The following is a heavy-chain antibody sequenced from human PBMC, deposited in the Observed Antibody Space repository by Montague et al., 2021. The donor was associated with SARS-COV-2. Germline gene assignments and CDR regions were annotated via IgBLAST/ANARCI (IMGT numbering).Heavy chain of an antibody. V-gene: IGHV4-59*01. CDR2: IYYSGRT. D-gene: IGHD5-18*01. CDR1: GGSISDYY. J-gene: IGHJ2*01. CDR3: AGDFRIQLWQTNGYFGL. Sequence: SETLSLTFTVTGGSISDYYWSKIRQPPGKGLDWIGNIYYSGRTNYKPSLKSRVTMSVDTSKNQFSLNLSSVTAANTAVYYCAGDFRIQLWQTNGYFGLWVRGTLVTVYS.